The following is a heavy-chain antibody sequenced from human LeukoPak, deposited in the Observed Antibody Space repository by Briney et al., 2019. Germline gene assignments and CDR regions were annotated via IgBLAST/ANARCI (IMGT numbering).Heavy chain of an antibody. CDR1: GFTYSSYG. CDR3: AREVATTDFGY. V-gene: IGHV3-33*01. D-gene: IGHD5-24*01. J-gene: IGHJ4*02. Sequence: PGGSLRLSCAASGFTYSSYGMHWVRQAPGKGLEWVAVIWYDGSNKYYADSVKGRFTISRDNSKNTLYLQMNSLRAEDTAVYYCAREVATTDFGYWGQGTLVTVTS. CDR2: IWYDGSNK.